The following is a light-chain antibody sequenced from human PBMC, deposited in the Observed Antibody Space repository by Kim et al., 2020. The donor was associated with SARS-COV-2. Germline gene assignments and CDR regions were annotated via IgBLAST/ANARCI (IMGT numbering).Light chain of an antibody. CDR3: QQYGRSPRT. CDR2: GAS. Sequence: EIVLTQSPGTLSLSPGERATLSCRASQTLKGTYVVRYQQRPGQAPRRLIYGASNRATGIPDRFSGSESGTDFTLTISRLEPEDFAVYYCQQYGRSPRTFGQGTKVDIK. CDR1: QTLKGTY. V-gene: IGKV3-20*01. J-gene: IGKJ1*01.